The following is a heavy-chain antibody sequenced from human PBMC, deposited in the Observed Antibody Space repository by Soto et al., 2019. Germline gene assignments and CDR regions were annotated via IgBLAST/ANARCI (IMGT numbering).Heavy chain of an antibody. V-gene: IGHV4-34*01. Sequence: QVQLQQWGAGLLKPSETLSLTCAVYGGSFSGYYWSWIRQPPGKGLEWMGEINHSGSTNYNPSLKSRVTISVDTSKNQFSLKLSSVTAADTAVYYCARDRIEQQLVRNYYYGMDVWGQGTTVTVSS. J-gene: IGHJ6*02. CDR1: GGSFSGYY. CDR3: ARDRIEQQLVRNYYYGMDV. CDR2: INHSGST. D-gene: IGHD6-13*01.